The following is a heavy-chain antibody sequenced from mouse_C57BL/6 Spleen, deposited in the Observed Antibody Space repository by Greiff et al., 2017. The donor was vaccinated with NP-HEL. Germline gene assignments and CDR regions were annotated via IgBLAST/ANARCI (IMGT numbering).Heavy chain of an antibody. J-gene: IGHJ1*03. V-gene: IGHV3-6*01. D-gene: IGHD2-4*01. CDR3: ARGDYDGYFDV. Sequence: EVQLQQSGPGLVKPSQSLSLTCSVTGYSITSGYYWNWIRQFPGNKLEWMGYISYDGSNNYNPSLKNRISITRDTSKNQVFLKLNSVTTEDTATYYCARGDYDGYFDVWGTGTTVTVSS. CDR2: ISYDGSN. CDR1: GYSITSGYY.